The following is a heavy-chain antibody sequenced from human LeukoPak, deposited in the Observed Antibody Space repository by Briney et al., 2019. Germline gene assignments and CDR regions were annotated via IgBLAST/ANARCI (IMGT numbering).Heavy chain of an antibody. CDR1: GFTFSSYA. Sequence: GASLRLSCAASGFTFSSYAMSWVRQAPGKGLEWVSAISGSGGSTYYADPVKGRFTISRDNSKNTLYLQMNSLRAEDTAVYYCAKSPRTVTYYFDYWGQGTLVTVSS. J-gene: IGHJ4*02. CDR3: AKSPRTVTYYFDY. CDR2: ISGSGGST. D-gene: IGHD4-17*01. V-gene: IGHV3-23*01.